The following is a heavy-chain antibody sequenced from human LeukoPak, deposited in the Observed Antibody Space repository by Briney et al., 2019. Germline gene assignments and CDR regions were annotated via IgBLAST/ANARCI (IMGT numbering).Heavy chain of an antibody. V-gene: IGHV1-8*03. Sequence: ASVKVSCKASGYTFTSYDINWVRQATGQGLEWMGWMNPNSGNTGYAQKFQGRVTITRNTSISTAYMELSSLRSEDTALYYCAREAVTIFGVVNRVMDVWGKGTTVTVSS. CDR1: GYTFTSYD. CDR2: MNPNSGNT. J-gene: IGHJ6*03. CDR3: AREAVTIFGVVNRVMDV. D-gene: IGHD3-3*01.